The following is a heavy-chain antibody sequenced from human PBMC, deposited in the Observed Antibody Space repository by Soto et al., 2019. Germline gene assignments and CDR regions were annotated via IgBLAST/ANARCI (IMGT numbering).Heavy chain of an antibody. J-gene: IGHJ5*02. D-gene: IGHD4-4*01. CDR1: GGSISSYY. V-gene: IGHV4-59*01. CDR3: ARGTRHDYSNYPNWFDP. Sequence: SETLSLTCTVSGGSISSYYWSWIRQPPGKGLEWIGYIYYSGSTNYNPSLKSRVTISVDTSKNQFSLKLSSVTAADTAVYYCARGTRHDYSNYPNWFDPWGQGTLVTVSS. CDR2: IYYSGST.